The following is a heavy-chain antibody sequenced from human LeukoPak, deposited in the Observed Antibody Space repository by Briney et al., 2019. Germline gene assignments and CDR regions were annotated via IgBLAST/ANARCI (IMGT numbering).Heavy chain of an antibody. CDR1: GGSISSYY. Sequence: SETLSLTCTVSGGSISSYYWNWIRQPAGKGLEWIGRIYTSGSTNYNPSLKSRVTMSIDTSKNQFSLKLSSVTAADTAVYYCARVIPGESGIDYWARESWSPSPQ. J-gene: IGHJ4*02. D-gene: IGHD3-10*01. V-gene: IGHV4-4*07. CDR3: ARVIPGESGIDY. CDR2: IYTSGST.